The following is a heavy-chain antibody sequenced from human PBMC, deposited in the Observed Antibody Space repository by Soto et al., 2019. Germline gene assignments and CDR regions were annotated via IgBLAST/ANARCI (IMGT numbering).Heavy chain of an antibody. J-gene: IGHJ4*02. CDR2: ISGGGDTT. D-gene: IGHD3-10*01. Sequence: EVQLLESGGGLVQPGGSLRLSCAASGFTFNNYAMTWFRQAPGKGLEWVSAISGGGDTTSYAASVKGRFPVSTDGSKNTLYLQMSSLRAEDTALYYCAKGRGGSGSLTPRVDFWGQGTLVTVSS. CDR1: GFTFNNYA. V-gene: IGHV3-23*01. CDR3: AKGRGGSGSLTPRVDF.